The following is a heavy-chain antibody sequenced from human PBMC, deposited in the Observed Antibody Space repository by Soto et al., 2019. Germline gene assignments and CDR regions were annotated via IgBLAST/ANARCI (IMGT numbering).Heavy chain of an antibody. CDR3: ARSDCYGVCGGKWLDP. CDR1: GGSISSDDW. V-gene: IGHV4-4*02. Sequence: QVQLQESGPGLVKPSGTLSLTCAVSGGSISSDDWWTWVRQTPGKGLEWIGEIYHSGTTNYNPSLMSRVTIAVDKAKSQFSLRLDSVTAADTAVYYCARSDCYGVCGGKWLDPWGQGILATVSS. J-gene: IGHJ5*02. CDR2: IYHSGTT. D-gene: IGHD2-21*02.